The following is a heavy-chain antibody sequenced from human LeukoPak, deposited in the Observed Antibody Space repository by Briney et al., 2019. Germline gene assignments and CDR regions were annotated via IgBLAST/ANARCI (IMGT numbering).Heavy chain of an antibody. CDR1: GFTFSSYW. V-gene: IGHV3-74*01. CDR2: INTDGTTT. CDR3: ARVANSGPYTFDI. Sequence: GGSLRLSCAASGFTFSSYWMHCVRQAPGKGLVWVSRINTDGTTTSYADSVKGRFTISRDNAKNTLYLQMNSLRAEGTAVYFCARVANSGPYTFDIWGQGTMVTVSS. J-gene: IGHJ3*02. D-gene: IGHD1-1*01.